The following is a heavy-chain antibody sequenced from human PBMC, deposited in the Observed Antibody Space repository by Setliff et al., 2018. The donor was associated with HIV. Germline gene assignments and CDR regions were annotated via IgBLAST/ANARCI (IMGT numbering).Heavy chain of an antibody. V-gene: IGHV1-2*02. D-gene: IGHD5-18*01. CDR3: ARTLPQYTNLFDY. J-gene: IGHJ4*02. CDR1: GGFLSNNG. Sequence: ASVKVSCKTSGGFLSNNGIAWVRQAPGQGLEWMGWINPNSGGTNYAQKFQGRVTMTRDTSISTAYMELSRLRSDDTAVYYCARTLPQYTNLFDYWGQGTLVTVSS. CDR2: INPNSGGT.